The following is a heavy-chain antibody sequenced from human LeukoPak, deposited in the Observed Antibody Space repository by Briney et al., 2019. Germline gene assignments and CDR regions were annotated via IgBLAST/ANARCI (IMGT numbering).Heavy chain of an antibody. CDR1: GYSFTSYW. D-gene: IGHD1-26*01. Sequence: GESLKISCQGSGYSFTSYWIGWVRQMPGKGLEWMGIIYPGDSDTRYSPSFQGQVTISADKSISTAYLQWSSLKASDTAMYYCARNWLPSSGSFSSVFDYWGQGTLVTVSS. J-gene: IGHJ4*02. CDR2: IYPGDSDT. CDR3: ARNWLPSSGSFSSVFDY. V-gene: IGHV5-51*01.